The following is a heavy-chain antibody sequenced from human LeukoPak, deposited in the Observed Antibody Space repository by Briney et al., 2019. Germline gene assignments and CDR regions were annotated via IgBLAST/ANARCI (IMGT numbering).Heavy chain of an antibody. CDR1: GYTXTELS. J-gene: IGHJ5*02. D-gene: IGHD6-13*01. Sequence: ASVKVSCKVSGYTXTELSMHWVRQAPGKGLDWMGGCDPEDGETIYAQKFQGRVTMTENTSTDTAYMELSSLRSEDTAVYYCATGGQQLGGWFDPWGQGTLVTVSS. CDR3: ATGGQQLGGWFDP. V-gene: IGHV1-24*01. CDR2: CDPEDGET.